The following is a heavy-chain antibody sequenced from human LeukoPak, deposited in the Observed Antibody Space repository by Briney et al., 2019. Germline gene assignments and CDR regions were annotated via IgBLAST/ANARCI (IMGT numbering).Heavy chain of an antibody. V-gene: IGHV4-39*01. J-gene: IGHJ5*02. CDR3: ARHYGP. CDR1: GASISSDNYY. Sequence: ASETLSLTCTVSGASISSDNYYWGWIRQPPGKGLEWIGSFYYGGGTFYNASLKSRLTMSVDTSENQFSLKLTSVTATDTAVYYCARHYGPWGQGTLVTVSS. CDR2: FYYGGGT. D-gene: IGHD3-10*01.